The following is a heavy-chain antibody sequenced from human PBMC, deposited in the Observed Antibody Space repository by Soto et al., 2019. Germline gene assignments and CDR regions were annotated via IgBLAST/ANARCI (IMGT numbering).Heavy chain of an antibody. J-gene: IGHJ5*02. CDR2: INPNDGNT. Sequence: ASVKVSCKASGYTFTSYYMHWVRQAPGQGLEWMGRINPNDGNTNYAQKFQGRVTMTTDTSTSTAYMELRSLRSDDTAVYYCARDDCSSTSCYEVWFDPWGQGTLVTVSS. CDR1: GYTFTSYY. CDR3: ARDDCSSTSCYEVWFDP. D-gene: IGHD2-2*01. V-gene: IGHV1-46*01.